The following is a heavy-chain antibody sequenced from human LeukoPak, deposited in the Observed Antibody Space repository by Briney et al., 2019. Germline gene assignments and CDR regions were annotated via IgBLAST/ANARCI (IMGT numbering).Heavy chain of an antibody. Sequence: PSETLSLTCAVYGGSFSDYSWTWIRQPPGKGLEWIGEINHSGSTNYNPPLKSRVTISVDTSKNQFSLKLSSVTAADTAVYYCARGSSIAAAGTGYCFDYWGRGTLVTVSS. V-gene: IGHV4-34*01. CDR3: ARGSSIAAAGTGYCFDY. J-gene: IGHJ4*02. CDR2: INHSGST. D-gene: IGHD6-13*01. CDR1: GGSFSDYS.